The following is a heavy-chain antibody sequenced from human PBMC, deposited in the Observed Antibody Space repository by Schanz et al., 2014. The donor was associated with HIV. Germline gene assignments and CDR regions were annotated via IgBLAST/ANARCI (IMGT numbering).Heavy chain of an antibody. D-gene: IGHD2-2*01. J-gene: IGHJ6*02. CDR2: IWYDGSNK. CDR3: AKDRRGGYQFLYGLDV. CDR1: GFSFSSYV. Sequence: IQLLESGGGLVQPGGSLRLSCAASGFSFSSYVMSWIRQAPGKGLEWVAVIWYDGSNKYYADSVKGRFTISRDNSKNTLYLQMSSLRAEDTAVYYCAKDRRGGYQFLYGLDVWGQGTTVTVSS. V-gene: IGHV3-33*06.